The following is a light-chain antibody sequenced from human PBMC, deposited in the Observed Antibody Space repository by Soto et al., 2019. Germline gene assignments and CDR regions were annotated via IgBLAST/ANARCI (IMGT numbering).Light chain of an antibody. CDR2: EVS. J-gene: IGLJ1*01. Sequence: QSVLTQPASVSGSPGQSITISCTGTSSDVGSYNLISWYQQYPDEAPKLMIYEVSKRPSGVSNRFSGSKSGNTASLTISGLQAEDEADYYCCSYAGSSTFYVFGSGTQLTVL. CDR3: CSYAGSSTFYV. V-gene: IGLV2-23*02. CDR1: SSDVGSYNL.